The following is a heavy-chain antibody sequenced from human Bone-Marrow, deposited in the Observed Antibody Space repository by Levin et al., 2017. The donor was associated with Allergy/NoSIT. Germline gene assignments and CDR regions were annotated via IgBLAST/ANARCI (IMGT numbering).Heavy chain of an antibody. CDR3: AADVNYDDSSGFDL. Sequence: GGSLRLSCKGSGYSFTSYWIGWVRQMPGKGLEWMGIIYPGDSDTRYSPSFQGQVTISADKSISTAYLQWSSLKASDSAMYYCAADVNYDDSSGFDLWGQGTPVTVSS. CDR2: IYPGDSDT. D-gene: IGHD3-22*01. CDR1: GYSFTSYW. J-gene: IGHJ4*02. V-gene: IGHV5-51*01.